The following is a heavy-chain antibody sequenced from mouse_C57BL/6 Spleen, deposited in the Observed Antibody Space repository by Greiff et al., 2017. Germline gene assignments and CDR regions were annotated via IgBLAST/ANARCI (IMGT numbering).Heavy chain of an antibody. CDR2: IYPGDGDT. Sequence: VQLVESGAELVKPGASVKISCKASGYAFSSYWMNWVKQRPGKGLEWIGQIYPGDGDTNYNGKFKGKATLTADKSSSTAYMQLSSLTSEDSAVYFCARRVTGSYFDYWGQGTTLTVSS. CDR1: GYAFSSYW. V-gene: IGHV1-80*01. D-gene: IGHD4-1*01. CDR3: ARRVTGSYFDY. J-gene: IGHJ2*01.